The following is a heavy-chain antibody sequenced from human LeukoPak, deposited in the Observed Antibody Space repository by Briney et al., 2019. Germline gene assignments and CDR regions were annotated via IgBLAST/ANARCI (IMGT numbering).Heavy chain of an antibody. CDR1: GFTFSSYG. V-gene: IGHV3-30*18. Sequence: GGSLRLSCAASGFTFSSYGMHWVRQAPGKGLEWVAVISCDGSNKYYADSVKGRFTISRDNSKNTLYLQMNSLRAEDTAVYYCAKDGGYNWGQGTLVTVSS. CDR3: AKDGGYN. CDR2: ISCDGSNK. D-gene: IGHD5-12*01. J-gene: IGHJ4*02.